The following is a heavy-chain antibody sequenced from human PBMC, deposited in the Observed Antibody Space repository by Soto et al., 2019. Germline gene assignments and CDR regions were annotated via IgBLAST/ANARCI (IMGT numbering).Heavy chain of an antibody. J-gene: IGHJ5*02. Sequence: ASVKVSCKASGYTFTSYDINWVRQATGQGLEWMGWMNPNSGNTGYAQKFQGRVTMTRNTSISTAYMELSSLRSEDTAVYYFARGRYYDFWSGYYSWFDPWGQGTLVTVSS. CDR1: GYTFTSYD. V-gene: IGHV1-8*01. D-gene: IGHD3-3*01. CDR3: ARGRYYDFWSGYYSWFDP. CDR2: MNPNSGNT.